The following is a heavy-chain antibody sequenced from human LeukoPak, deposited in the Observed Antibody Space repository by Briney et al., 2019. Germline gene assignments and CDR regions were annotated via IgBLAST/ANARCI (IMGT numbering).Heavy chain of an antibody. V-gene: IGHV4-39*01. Sequence: SETLSLTCTVSGGSISSSSYYWGWIRQPPGKGLEWIGSIYYSGSTYHNPSLKSRVTISVDTSKNQFSLKLSSVTAADTAVYYCARHLTVVVAVFDYWGQGTLVTVSS. CDR1: GGSISSSSYY. CDR2: IYYSGST. J-gene: IGHJ4*02. CDR3: ARHLTVVVAVFDY. D-gene: IGHD2-15*01.